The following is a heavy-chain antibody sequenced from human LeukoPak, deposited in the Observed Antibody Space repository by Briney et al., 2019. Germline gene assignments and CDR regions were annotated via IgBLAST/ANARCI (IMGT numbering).Heavy chain of an antibody. CDR1: GFTFSSHG. CDR2: ISYDGSNK. CDR3: AKDAPEHSSGYYSGDY. V-gene: IGHV3-30*18. Sequence: GGSLRLSCAASGFTFSSHGMNWVRQAPGKGLEWVAVISYDGSNKYYADSVKGRFTISRDNSKNTLYLQMNSLRAEDTAVYYCAKDAPEHSSGYYSGDYWGQGTLVTVSS. J-gene: IGHJ4*02. D-gene: IGHD3-22*01.